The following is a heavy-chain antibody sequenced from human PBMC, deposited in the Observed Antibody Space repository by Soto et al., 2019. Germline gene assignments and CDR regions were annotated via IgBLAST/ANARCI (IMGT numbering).Heavy chain of an antibody. D-gene: IGHD2-2*01. Sequence: QVQLVQSGAEVKKPGASVKVSCKASGYTFTSYGISWVRQAPGQGREWMGWISAYNGNTNYAQKLQGRVTMTTDTPTSTAYMELRSLRYDDTAVYYCARDRAPPLGYCSSTSCYAGRAFDIWGQGTMVTVSS. CDR1: GYTFTSYG. CDR2: ISAYNGNT. J-gene: IGHJ3*02. CDR3: ARDRAPPLGYCSSTSCYAGRAFDI. V-gene: IGHV1-18*01.